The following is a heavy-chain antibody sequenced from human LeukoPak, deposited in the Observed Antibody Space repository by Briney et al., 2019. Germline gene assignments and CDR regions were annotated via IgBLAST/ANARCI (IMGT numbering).Heavy chain of an antibody. CDR3: ARPYPRVTRQQLFSDFDY. CDR1: GYTFTGYY. V-gene: IGHV1-2*02. Sequence: ASVKVSCKASGYTFTGYYMHWVRQAPGQGLEWMGWINPNSGGTNYAQKFQGRVTMTRDTSISTAYMELSRLRSDDTALYYCARPYPRVTRQQLFSDFDYWGQGTLVTVSS. D-gene: IGHD6-13*01. CDR2: INPNSGGT. J-gene: IGHJ4*02.